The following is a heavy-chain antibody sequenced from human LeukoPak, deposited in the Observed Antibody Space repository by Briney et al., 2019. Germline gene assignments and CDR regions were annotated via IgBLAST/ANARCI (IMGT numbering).Heavy chain of an antibody. V-gene: IGHV3-30-3*01. D-gene: IGHD1-1*01. Sequence: PGGSLRLSCAAAGFTFSSYAMHWVRQAPGKGREWVAVMSYDGSNKYYADSVKGRFTISRDNSKNTLYLQMNSLRAEDTAVYYCATETGPPLEYYFDYWGQGTLVTVSS. CDR2: MSYDGSNK. CDR1: GFTFSSYA. CDR3: ATETGPPLEYYFDY. J-gene: IGHJ4*02.